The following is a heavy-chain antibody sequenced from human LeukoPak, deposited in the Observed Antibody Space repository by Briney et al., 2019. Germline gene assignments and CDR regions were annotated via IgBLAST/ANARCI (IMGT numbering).Heavy chain of an antibody. CDR3: AKGGGSSSWYRTEYFQH. J-gene: IGHJ1*01. D-gene: IGHD6-13*01. Sequence: RGSLRLSCAASGFTFNGYSMNWVRQAPGKGLEWVSYINGRGDAIYYADSAKGRFTISRDNAENSLFLQMNSLRAEDTAVYYCAKGGGSSSWYRTEYFQHWGQGTLVTVSS. V-gene: IGHV3-48*01. CDR1: GFTFNGYS. CDR2: INGRGDAI.